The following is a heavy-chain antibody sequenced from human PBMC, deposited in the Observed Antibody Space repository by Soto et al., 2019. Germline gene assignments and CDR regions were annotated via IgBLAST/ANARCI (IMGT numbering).Heavy chain of an antibody. V-gene: IGHV4-39*07. CDR1: GGSISSSSYY. CDR3: AILGPFSGPSYYYYGVDV. D-gene: IGHD3-10*01. J-gene: IGHJ6*02. CDR2: IYHRGRT. Sequence: SETLSLTWTVSGGSISSSSYYWGCIRQPPGKGLEWIGEIYHRGRTNHNPSLKSRVTISVDKSKNQFSLKLSSVTAADTAVYYCAILGPFSGPSYYYYGVDVWGQGTTVTVSS.